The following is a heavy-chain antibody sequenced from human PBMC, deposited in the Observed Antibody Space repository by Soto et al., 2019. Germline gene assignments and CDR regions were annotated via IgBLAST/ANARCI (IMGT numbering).Heavy chain of an antibody. CDR2: IYSGGST. V-gene: IGHV3-66*01. CDR3: ARGHNVYCNTPSCASYFDY. D-gene: IGHD2-2*01. CDR1: GLTVSSNY. J-gene: IGHJ4*02. Sequence: EVQLLESGGGSVQPGGSLRLSCAASGLTVSSNYMSWVRQAPGKGLEWVSDIYSGGSTYYADSVRGRFTISRDSSKNTLYLQMNSLRAEDTAVYYCARGHNVYCNTPSCASYFDYWGQGTLVTVSS.